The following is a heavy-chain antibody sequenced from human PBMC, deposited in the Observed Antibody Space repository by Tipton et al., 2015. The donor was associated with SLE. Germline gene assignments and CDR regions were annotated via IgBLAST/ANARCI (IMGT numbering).Heavy chain of an antibody. CDR3: ARVWFWGSSSAADY. CDR1: ELIPSNFW. Sequence: QLVQSGGGVVQPGRSLRLSCAASELIPSNFWMQWVRQAPGKGLVWVSSVKNDGSSASYADSVKGRFTISRDNVKNMLYLEMNSLRAEDTGVYYCARVWFWGSSSAADYWGQGTLVTVSS. J-gene: IGHJ4*02. D-gene: IGHD6-6*01. V-gene: IGHV3-74*02. CDR2: VKNDGSSA.